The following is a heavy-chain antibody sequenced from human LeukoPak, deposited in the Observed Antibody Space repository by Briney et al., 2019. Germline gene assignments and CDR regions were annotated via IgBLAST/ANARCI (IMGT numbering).Heavy chain of an antibody. CDR1: GYTFTSYG. CDR2: ISAYNGNT. Sequence: GASVKVSCKASGYTFTSYGISWVRQAPGQGLEWMGWISAYNGNTNYAQKLQGRVTMTTDTSTSTAYMELRSLRSDDTAVYYCARDEWGHYYGSGSSFGVWGQGTLVTVSS. D-gene: IGHD3-10*01. CDR3: ARDEWGHYYGSGSSFGV. V-gene: IGHV1-18*01. J-gene: IGHJ4*02.